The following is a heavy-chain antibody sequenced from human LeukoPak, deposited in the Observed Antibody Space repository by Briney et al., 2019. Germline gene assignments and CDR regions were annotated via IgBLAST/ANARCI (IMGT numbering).Heavy chain of an antibody. J-gene: IGHJ4*02. CDR2: ISGSGAST. CDR3: AKETDYNYIYYFDY. D-gene: IGHD5-24*01. CDR1: GFTFASYG. Sequence: PGGSLRLSCAASGFTFASYGMSWVRQAPGKGLEWVSGISGSGASTYYADSVKGRFTISRDNSKNTLYLQMNSLRAEDTAVYSCAKETDYNYIYYFDYWGQGTLVTVSS. V-gene: IGHV3-23*01.